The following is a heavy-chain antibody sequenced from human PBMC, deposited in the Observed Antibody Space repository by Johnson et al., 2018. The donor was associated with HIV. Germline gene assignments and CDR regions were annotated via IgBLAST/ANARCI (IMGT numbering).Heavy chain of an antibody. J-gene: IGHJ3*02. D-gene: IGHD1-26*01. CDR3: ATPWDLLGAFDI. CDR2: IKSKTDGGTT. Sequence: VQLVESGGGLVKPGGSLRLSCAASGFTFSNAWMSWVRQAPGKGLEWVGRIKSKTDGGTTDYAVPVKGRFTISRDDSKKTLYLQMNSLKIEDTAVYYCATPWDLLGAFDIWGQGTMVTVSS. V-gene: IGHV3-15*01. CDR1: GFTFSNAW.